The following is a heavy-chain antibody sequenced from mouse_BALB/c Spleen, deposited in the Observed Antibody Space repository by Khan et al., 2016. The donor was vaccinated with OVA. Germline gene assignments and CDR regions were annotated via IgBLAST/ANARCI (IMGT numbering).Heavy chain of an antibody. D-gene: IGHD1-1*01. J-gene: IGHJ2*01. CDR2: ISGDSNTI. V-gene: IGHV5-17*02. Sequence: EVQVVESGGGLVQPGGSRKLSCAASGFTFNSYGMHWIRQAPEKGLEWVAYISGDSNTIHYADTVKGRFTISRDNPKNTLFLQMTSLMSEDTAMYYCATSYFYRYDFDYWGPGTTLTVS. CDR3: ATSYFYRYDFDY. CDR1: GFTFNSYG.